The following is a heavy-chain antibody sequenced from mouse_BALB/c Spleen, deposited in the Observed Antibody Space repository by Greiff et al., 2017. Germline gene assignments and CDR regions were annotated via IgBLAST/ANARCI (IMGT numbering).Heavy chain of an antibody. CDR1: GFSLTSYG. CDR2: IWAGGST. D-gene: IGHD2-4*01. Sequence: QVQLKESGPGLVAPSQSLSITCTVSGFSLTSYGVHWVRQPPGKGLEWLGVIWAGGSTNYNSALMSRLSISKDNSKSQVFLKMNSLQTDDTAMYYCARKGDYDVWFAYWGQGTLVTVSA. V-gene: IGHV2-9*02. J-gene: IGHJ3*01. CDR3: ARKGDYDVWFAY.